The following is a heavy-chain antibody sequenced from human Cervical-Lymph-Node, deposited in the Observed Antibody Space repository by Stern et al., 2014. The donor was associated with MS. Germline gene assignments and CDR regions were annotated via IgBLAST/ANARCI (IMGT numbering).Heavy chain of an antibody. V-gene: IGHV3-49*05. CDR2: LRSKPYGGTP. D-gene: IGHD4-17*01. Sequence: EVQLVESGGGLVKPGQSLRLSCITSGSTLGGYAVSWFRQAPGKGLEWISLLRSKPYGGTPEYAASVKGRFSISRDDLKSIAYLQMNSLKADDTAVYYCSRGEDGVLPSFDSWGQGTLVTVSS. J-gene: IGHJ4*02. CDR3: SRGEDGVLPSFDS. CDR1: GSTLGGYA.